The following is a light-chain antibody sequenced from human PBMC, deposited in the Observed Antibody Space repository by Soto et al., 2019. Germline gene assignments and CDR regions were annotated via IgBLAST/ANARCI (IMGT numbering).Light chain of an antibody. CDR1: QSVSSTF. CDR2: GAF. Sequence: EIVLTQSPGSLSLSPGERATLSCRASQSVSSTFFAWYQQKPGQASRLLIYGAFNRATGIPDRFSGSGSGTDFTLTISRLEPEDFAVYFCQQYASSVTFGQGTKVEI. J-gene: IGKJ1*01. CDR3: QQYASSVT. V-gene: IGKV3-20*01.